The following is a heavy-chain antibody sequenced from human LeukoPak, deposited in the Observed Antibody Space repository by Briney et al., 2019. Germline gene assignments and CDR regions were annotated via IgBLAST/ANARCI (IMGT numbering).Heavy chain of an antibody. CDR3: AREATMVRGVAPFLAY. CDR1: GGSISSASYY. J-gene: IGHJ4*02. CDR2: IYTSGST. V-gene: IGHV4-61*02. Sequence: SQTLSLTCTVSGGSISSASYYWSWIRQPAGKGLEWIGRIYTSGSTNYNPSLKSRVTISVDTSKNQFSLKLSSVTAADTAVYYCAREATMVRGVAPFLAYWGQGTLVTASS. D-gene: IGHD3-10*01.